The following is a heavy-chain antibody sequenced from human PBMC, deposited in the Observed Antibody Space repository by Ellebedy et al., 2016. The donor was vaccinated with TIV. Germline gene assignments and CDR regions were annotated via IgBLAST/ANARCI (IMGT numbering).Heavy chain of an antibody. CDR2: IYYSGST. D-gene: IGHD6-19*01. CDR1: GGSISSYY. J-gene: IGHJ2*01. V-gene: IGHV4-59*12. Sequence: MPSETLSLTCTVSGGSISSYYWSWIRQSPGKGLEWIGYIYYSGSTNYNPSLKSRVTISVDTSKNQFSLKLSSVTAADTAVYYCARDSGLGRDLWGRGTLVTVSS. CDR3: ARDSGLGRDL.